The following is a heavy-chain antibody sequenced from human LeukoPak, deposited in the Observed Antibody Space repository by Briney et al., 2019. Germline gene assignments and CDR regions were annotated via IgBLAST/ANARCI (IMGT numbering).Heavy chain of an antibody. Sequence: ASVKVSCTASGYTFTSYYMHWVRQAPGQGLEWMGIINPSGGSTSYAQKFQGRVTMTRDTPTSTVYMELSSLRSEDTAVYYCARPAGIAAAAFDYWGQGTLVTVSS. CDR2: INPSGGST. D-gene: IGHD6-13*01. CDR3: ARPAGIAAAAFDY. V-gene: IGHV1-46*01. CDR1: GYTFTSYY. J-gene: IGHJ4*02.